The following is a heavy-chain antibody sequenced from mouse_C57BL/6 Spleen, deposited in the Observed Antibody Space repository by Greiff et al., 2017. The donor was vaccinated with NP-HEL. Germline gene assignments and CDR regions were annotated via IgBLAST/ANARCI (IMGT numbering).Heavy chain of an antibody. CDR3: TRDQDYYGSSYEPY. Sequence: EVNLVESGEGLVKPGGSLKLSCAASGFTFSSYAMSWVRQTPEKRLEWVAYISSGGDYIYYADTVKGRFTISRDNARNTLYLQMSSLKSEDTAMYYCTRDQDYYGSSYEPYWGQGTLVTVSA. CDR2: ISSGGDYI. CDR1: GFTFSSYA. V-gene: IGHV5-9-1*02. D-gene: IGHD1-1*01. J-gene: IGHJ3*01.